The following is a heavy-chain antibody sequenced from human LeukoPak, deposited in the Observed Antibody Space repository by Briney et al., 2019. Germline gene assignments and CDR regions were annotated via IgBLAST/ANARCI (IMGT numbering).Heavy chain of an antibody. CDR3: ARDRAWNYFDY. Sequence: GGSLRLSCAASGFTLNNYWMGWVRQAPGRGLEWVANINQDGSEKYYVDSVKGRFTISRDNAKNSLYLQMNSLRAEDTAVYYCARDRAWNYFDYWGQGTLVTVSS. J-gene: IGHJ4*02. V-gene: IGHV3-7*01. CDR2: INQDGSEK. CDR1: GFTLNNYW. D-gene: IGHD3-3*01.